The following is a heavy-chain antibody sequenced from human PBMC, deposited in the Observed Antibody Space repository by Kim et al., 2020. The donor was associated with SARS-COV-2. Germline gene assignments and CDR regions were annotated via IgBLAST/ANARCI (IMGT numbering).Heavy chain of an antibody. D-gene: IGHD1-26*01. CDR2: MNPNSGNT. Sequence: ASVKVSCKASGYTLTSYDINWVRQATGQGLEWMGWMNPNSGNTGYAQKFQGRVTMTRNTSISTAYMELSSLRSEDTAVYYCARALSLSRVLVEKYYFDYWGQGTLVTVSS. CDR1: GYTLTSYD. CDR3: ARALSLSRVLVEKYYFDY. V-gene: IGHV1-8*01. J-gene: IGHJ4*02.